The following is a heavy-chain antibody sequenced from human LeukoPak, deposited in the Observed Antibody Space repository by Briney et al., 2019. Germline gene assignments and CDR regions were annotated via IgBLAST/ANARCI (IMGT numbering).Heavy chain of an antibody. CDR3: ARDRDSSGWYDY. CDR1: GFTFSSYA. V-gene: IGHV3-30-3*01. D-gene: IGHD6-19*01. J-gene: IGHJ4*02. CDR2: ISYDGSNK. Sequence: PGRSLRLSCAASGFTFSSYAMHWVRQAPGKGLEWVAVISYDGSNKYYAGSVKGRFTISRDNSKNTLYLQMNSLRAEDTAVYYRARDRDSSGWYDYWGQGTLVTVSS.